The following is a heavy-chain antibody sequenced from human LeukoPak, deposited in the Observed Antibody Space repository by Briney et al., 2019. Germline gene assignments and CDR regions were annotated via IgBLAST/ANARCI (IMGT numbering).Heavy chain of an antibody. Sequence: SVKVSCKASGGTFSSYAISWVRQAPGQGLEWMGGIIPIFGTANYAQKFQGRVTITADKSTSTAYMELSSLRSDDTAVYYCARADHRLGEGFDYWGQGTLVTVSS. CDR1: GGTFSSYA. CDR3: ARADHRLGEGFDY. J-gene: IGHJ4*02. CDR2: IIPIFGTA. D-gene: IGHD3-16*01. V-gene: IGHV1-69*06.